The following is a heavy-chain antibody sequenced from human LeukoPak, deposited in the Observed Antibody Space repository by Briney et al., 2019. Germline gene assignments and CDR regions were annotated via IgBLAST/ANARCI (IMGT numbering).Heavy chain of an antibody. Sequence: ASVKVSCKASGGTFSGYAISWAPQGPGQGLEWRGGIIPIFGTANYAQKFQGRVTITADGSTSTAYMELSSLRSEDTAVYYCARAGIAAAGTSSWFDPWGQGTLLTVPS. CDR2: IIPIFGTA. J-gene: IGHJ5*02. D-gene: IGHD6-13*01. CDR3: ARAGIAAAGTSSWFDP. V-gene: IGHV1-69*01. CDR1: GGTFSGYA.